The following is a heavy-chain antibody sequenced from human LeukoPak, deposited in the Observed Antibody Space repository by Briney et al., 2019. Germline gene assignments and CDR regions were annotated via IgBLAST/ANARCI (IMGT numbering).Heavy chain of an antibody. J-gene: IGHJ2*01. D-gene: IGHD3-10*01. CDR3: ARGIVRGVYPPWYFDL. Sequence: SETLSLTCTVSGGSIRSSYYYWGWIRQPPGKGLEWIGSIYDSGSTYYNPSLKSRVTISVDTSKNQFSLKLNSVTAADTAVYYCARGIVRGVYPPWYFDLWGRGTLVTVSS. CDR2: IYDSGST. CDR1: GGSIRSSYYY. V-gene: IGHV4-39*01.